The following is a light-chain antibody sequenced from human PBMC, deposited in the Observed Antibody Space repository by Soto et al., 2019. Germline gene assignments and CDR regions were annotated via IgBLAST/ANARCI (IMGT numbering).Light chain of an antibody. V-gene: IGKV3D-15*01. CDR3: QQYNNWPSWT. CDR2: DAS. CDR1: QSVSSN. J-gene: IGKJ1*01. Sequence: IGLTQSPGTLSLSPGERATLSCRASQSVSSNFLVWYQQKPGQAPRLLIYDASNRATGIPARFSGSGIGTEFTLTISSLQSEDFAVYYCQQYNNWPSWTFGQGTKVDI.